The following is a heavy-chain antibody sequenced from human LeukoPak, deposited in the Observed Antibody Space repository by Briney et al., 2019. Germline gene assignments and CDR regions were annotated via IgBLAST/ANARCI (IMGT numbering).Heavy chain of an antibody. CDR3: ARGGYSGSYYRFS. V-gene: IGHV3-74*01. J-gene: IGHJ4*02. D-gene: IGHD6-25*01. CDR1: GFTFSDSW. Sequence: GGSLRLSCAVSGFTFSDSWMHWDRQAPGKGPEWLSPTSKDGSDTVYADSEEGRLTASRDTAKTAVYLELTNLRPDDTALYYCARGGYSGSYYRFSWGRGTLVTVAS. CDR2: TSKDGSDT.